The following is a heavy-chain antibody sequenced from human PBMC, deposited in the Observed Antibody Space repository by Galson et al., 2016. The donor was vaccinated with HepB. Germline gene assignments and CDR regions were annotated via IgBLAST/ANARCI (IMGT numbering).Heavy chain of an antibody. Sequence: SLRLSCAASGFTFSSYNMNWVRQAPGKGLEWVSSITGSSANYIFYPDSVKGRFTISRDNAKNSLYLQMNSLRAEDTAVYYCARAIYCSSSNCQGYYFDYWVPGTLVTFSS. V-gene: IGHV3-21*01. J-gene: IGHJ4*02. D-gene: IGHD2-2*01. CDR2: ITGSSANYI. CDR1: GFTFSSYN. CDR3: ARAIYCSSSNCQGYYFDY.